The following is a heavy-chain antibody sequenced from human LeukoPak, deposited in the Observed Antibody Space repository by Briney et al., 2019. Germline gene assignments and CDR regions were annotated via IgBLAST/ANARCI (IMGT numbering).Heavy chain of an antibody. CDR1: GYTFTDYS. D-gene: IGHD4-17*01. V-gene: IGHV1-2*02. J-gene: IGHJ4*02. CDR3: ARDLGDYGISLYYFDY. Sequence: VASVKVSCKASGYTFTDYSMHWVRQAPGQGLEWMGWINPNSGATNYAQKFQGRVTMTRDTSINTAYMDLSRLRSDDTAIYYCARDLGDYGISLYYFDYWGQGTLVTVSS. CDR2: INPNSGAT.